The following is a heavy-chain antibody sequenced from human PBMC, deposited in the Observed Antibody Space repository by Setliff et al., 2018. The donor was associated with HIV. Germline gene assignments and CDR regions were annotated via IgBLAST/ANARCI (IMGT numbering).Heavy chain of an antibody. J-gene: IGHJ3*01. CDR3: ARGLPADGYAFDL. CDR1: GGTFSSYA. Sequence: ASVKVSCKASGGTFSSYAISWVRQAPGQGLEWMGWISAYNGNTNYAQEFQGRVAMTTHTSTTTAYMDLRSLRSDDTAVYYCARGLPADGYAFDLWGQGTMVTVS. D-gene: IGHD6-13*01. CDR2: ISAYNGNT. V-gene: IGHV1-18*01.